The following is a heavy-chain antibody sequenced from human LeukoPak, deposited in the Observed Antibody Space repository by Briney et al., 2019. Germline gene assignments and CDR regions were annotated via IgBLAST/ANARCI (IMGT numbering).Heavy chain of an antibody. CDR3: ARWQRMLGFYYFDY. CDR2: IIPIFGTA. Sequence: ASVKVSCKASGGTFSSYAISWVRQAPGQGLEWMGGIIPIFGTANYAQKFQGRVTITADKSTSTAYMELSSLRSEDTAVYYCARWQRMLGFYYFDYWGQGTLVTVSS. D-gene: IGHD6-25*01. V-gene: IGHV1-69*06. CDR1: GGTFSSYA. J-gene: IGHJ4*02.